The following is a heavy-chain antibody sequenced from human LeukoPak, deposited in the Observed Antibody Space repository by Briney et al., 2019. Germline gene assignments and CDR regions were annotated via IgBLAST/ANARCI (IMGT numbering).Heavy chain of an antibody. CDR2: VYYSGST. D-gene: IGHD2-2*01. CDR3: GGVVVPAANLHYYGMDV. J-gene: IGHJ6*02. CDR1: GGSISSGGYY. V-gene: IGHV4-31*03. Sequence: PSETLSLTCTVSGGSISSGGYYWSWIRQHPGKGLEWIGYVYYSGSTYYNPSLKSRVTISVDTSKNQFSLKLSSVTAADTAVYYCGGVVVPAANLHYYGMDVWGQGTTVTVSS.